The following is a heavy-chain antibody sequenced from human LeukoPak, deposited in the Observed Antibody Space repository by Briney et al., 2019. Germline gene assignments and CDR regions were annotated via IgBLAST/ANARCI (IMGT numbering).Heavy chain of an antibody. CDR1: GFTFSSYG. J-gene: IGHJ4*02. D-gene: IGHD6-13*01. CDR2: IWYDGSNK. CDR3: AKDIDAGYSSSWYDY. V-gene: IGHV3-33*03. Sequence: GGSLRLSCAASGFTFSSYGMHWVRQAPGKGLEWVAVIWYDGSNKYYADSVKGRFTISRDNAKNSLYLQMNSLRAEDTALYYCAKDIDAGYSSSWYDYWGQGTLVTVSS.